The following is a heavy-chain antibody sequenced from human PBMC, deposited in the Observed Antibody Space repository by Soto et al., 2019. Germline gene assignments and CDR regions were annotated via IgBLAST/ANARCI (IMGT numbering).Heavy chain of an antibody. V-gene: IGHV3-48*03. CDR1: GFTFSSYE. CDR2: ISSSGSTI. Sequence: EVQLVESGGGLVQPGGSLRLSCAASGFTFSSYEMNWVRQAPGKGLEWVSYISSSGSTIYYADSVKGRFTISRDNAKNSLYLQMNSLRAEDTAVYYCARDLYGGNSREGFDIWGQGTMVTVSS. CDR3: ARDLYGGNSREGFDI. D-gene: IGHD4-17*01. J-gene: IGHJ3*02.